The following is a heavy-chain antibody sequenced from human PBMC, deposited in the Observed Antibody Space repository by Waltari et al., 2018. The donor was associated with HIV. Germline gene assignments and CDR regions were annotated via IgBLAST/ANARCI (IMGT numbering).Heavy chain of an antibody. CDR3: ARAPTGYGERYNLDI. J-gene: IGHJ3*02. CDR2: TNPKNGNT. CDR1: GYTFTTYD. V-gene: IGHV1-8*01. D-gene: IGHD5-18*01. Sequence: QLQLVQSGAEVKKPGASVKVSCKASGYTFTTYDINWVRQAPGQGLEWMGWTNPKNGNTGSAQKFQGRLTLTRNASIATAYMELGGLGSEDTAVYYCARAPTGYGERYNLDIWGQGTGVSVSS.